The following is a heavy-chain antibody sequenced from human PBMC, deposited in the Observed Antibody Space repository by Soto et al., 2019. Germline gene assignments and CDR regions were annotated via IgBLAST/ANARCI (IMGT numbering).Heavy chain of an antibody. D-gene: IGHD3-22*01. J-gene: IGHJ1*01. V-gene: IGHV4-31*03. CDR3: ATYESSGSRGFQQ. Sequence: QVQLQESGPGLVKPSQTLSLTCTVSGGSISSGGYYWSWIRQHPGKGLEWIGYIYYSGSTYYNPSSKSRVTTSIDTSKKQFSLKLSSVTAADTAVYYCATYESSGSRGFQQWGQGTLVTVSS. CDR1: GGSISSGGYY. CDR2: IYYSGST.